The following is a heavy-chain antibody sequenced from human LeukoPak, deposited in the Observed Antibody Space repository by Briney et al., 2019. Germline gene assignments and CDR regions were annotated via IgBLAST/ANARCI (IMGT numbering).Heavy chain of an antibody. D-gene: IGHD6-13*01. V-gene: IGHV1-18*01. Sequence: ASVKVSCKAPGYTFTSYGISWVRQAPGQGLEWMGWISAYNGNTNYAQKLQGRVTMTTDTSTSTAYMELRSLRSDDTAVYYCARDSCSSSWECLYNWFDPWGQGTLVTVSS. CDR1: GYTFTSYG. CDR3: ARDSCSSSWECLYNWFDP. J-gene: IGHJ5*02. CDR2: ISAYNGNT.